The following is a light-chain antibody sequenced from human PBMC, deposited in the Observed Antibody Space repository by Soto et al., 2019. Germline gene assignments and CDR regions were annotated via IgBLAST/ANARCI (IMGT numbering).Light chain of an antibody. CDR3: QQSSSFPIT. Sequence: DIQMTQSPSSVSASVGDRVTITCRASQGISGWLTWYQQKPGKAPNLLIYVASNLQSGVPSRFRGTGSGTDCTLTISTLQPEDPATYYCQQSSSFPITFGQGTRLDSK. V-gene: IGKV1-12*01. J-gene: IGKJ5*01. CDR2: VAS. CDR1: QGISGW.